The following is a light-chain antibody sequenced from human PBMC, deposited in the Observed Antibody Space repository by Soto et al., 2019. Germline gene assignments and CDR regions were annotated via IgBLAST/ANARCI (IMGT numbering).Light chain of an antibody. J-gene: IGLJ2*01. CDR1: KLGHKY. V-gene: IGLV3-1*01. Sequence: SSELTQPPSVSVSPGQTASITCSGDKLGHKYACWYQQKPGQSPVLVIYQDNKRPSGIPERFSGSNSGNTATLTISGTQAMDEADYYCQAWDSSTAVFGGGTKVTVL. CDR2: QDN. CDR3: QAWDSSTAV.